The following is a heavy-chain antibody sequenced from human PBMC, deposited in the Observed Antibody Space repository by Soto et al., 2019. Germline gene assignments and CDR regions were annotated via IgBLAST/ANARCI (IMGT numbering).Heavy chain of an antibody. CDR2: IYYSGST. J-gene: IGHJ4*02. CDR1: GGSISSYY. Sequence: QVQLQESGPGLVKPSETLSLTCTVSGGSISSYYWSWIRQPPGKGLEWIGYIYYSGSTNYNPSLKSRVTISVDTSKNQFSLKLSSVTAADTAVYYCASSMAAATLFDYWGQGTLVTVSS. CDR3: ASSMAAATLFDY. D-gene: IGHD2-15*01. V-gene: IGHV4-59*08.